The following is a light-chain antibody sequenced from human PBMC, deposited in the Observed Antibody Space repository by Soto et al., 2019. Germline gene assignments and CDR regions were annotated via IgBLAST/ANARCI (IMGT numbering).Light chain of an antibody. Sequence: ENVLTQSPATLSLSPGERATLSCRASQSVSNFLAWYQQKPGQAPRLLIYDTSNRATGIPARFSGSGSGTDFTLTINNLDPEVFAVYYCQQRSNWPITFGQGTRLEIK. J-gene: IGKJ5*01. CDR3: QQRSNWPIT. CDR2: DTS. V-gene: IGKV3-11*01. CDR1: QSVSNF.